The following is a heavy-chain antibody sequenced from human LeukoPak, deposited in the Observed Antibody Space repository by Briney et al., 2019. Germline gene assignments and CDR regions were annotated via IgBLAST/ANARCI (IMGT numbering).Heavy chain of an antibody. V-gene: IGHV1-2*02. CDR1: GYTFTGYY. Sequence: GASVKVSCKASGYTFTGYYLHWVRQAPGQGLEWMGWIHPNSGDTNYAQKFQDRVTMTRDTSTSTVYMELSSLRSEDTAVYYCARDRFFGASDGSCYSLSRWGQGTLVTVSS. D-gene: IGHD2-15*01. CDR3: ARDRFFGASDGSCYSLSR. J-gene: IGHJ4*02. CDR2: IHPNSGDT.